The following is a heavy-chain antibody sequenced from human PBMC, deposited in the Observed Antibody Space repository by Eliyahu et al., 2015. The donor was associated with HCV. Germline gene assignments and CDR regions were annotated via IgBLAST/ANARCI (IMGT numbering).Heavy chain of an antibody. J-gene: IGHJ4*02. CDR3: ALPLGGRWYVDY. CDR1: GYTFTGNN. D-gene: IGHD7-27*01. Sequence: QVQLVQSGAEVKKPGASVKVSCKASGYTFTGNNLHWVRQAPGQGLEWMGYINPNSGNTRFAQKFQGRVTMTRDTSINTAYMDMSSRTSDDTAVYYCALPLGGRWYVDYWGQGTLVTVSS. CDR2: INPNSGNT. V-gene: IGHV1-2*02.